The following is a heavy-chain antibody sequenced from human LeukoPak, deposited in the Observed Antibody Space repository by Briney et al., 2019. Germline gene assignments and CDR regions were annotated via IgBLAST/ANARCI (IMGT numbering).Heavy chain of an antibody. D-gene: IGHD2-21*02. CDR1: GGSISTYY. J-gene: IGHJ5*02. CDR2: IYYSGST. V-gene: IGHV4-59*12. Sequence: SETLSLTCTVSGGSISTYYWSWIRQPPGKGLEWIGSIYYSGSTYYNPSLKSRVTISVDTSKNQFSLKLSSVTAADTAVYYCARSHVVVTAIPNWFDPWGQGTLVTVSS. CDR3: ARSHVVVTAIPNWFDP.